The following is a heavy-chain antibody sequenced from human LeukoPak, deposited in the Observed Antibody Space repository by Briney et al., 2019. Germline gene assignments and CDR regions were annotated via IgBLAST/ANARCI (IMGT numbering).Heavy chain of an antibody. V-gene: IGHV3-23*01. Sequence: GGSLRLSCAASGFTFSRYAMNWVRQAPGKGLEWVSSINGSGGGTYYADSVKGRFTISRDNSKNTLYLQMNSLRAEDTAVYYCAKDYYYYYGMDVWGQGTTVTVSS. CDR1: GFTFSRYA. CDR2: INGSGGGT. J-gene: IGHJ6*02. CDR3: AKDYYYYYGMDV.